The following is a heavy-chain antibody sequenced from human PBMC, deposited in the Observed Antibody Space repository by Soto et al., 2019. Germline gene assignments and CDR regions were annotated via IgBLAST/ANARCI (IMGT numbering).Heavy chain of an antibody. CDR2: IIPIFGTA. V-gene: IGHV1-69*12. Sequence: QVQLVQSGAEVKKPGSSVKVSCKASGGTFSSYAISWVRQAPGQGLEWMGGIIPIFGTANYAQKFQGRVTITADEYTSTAYMELSSLRSEDTAVYYCARGPLGYCISTSCYWFYYYYGMDVWGQGTTVTVSS. D-gene: IGHD2-2*01. CDR3: ARGPLGYCISTSCYWFYYYYGMDV. J-gene: IGHJ6*02. CDR1: GGTFSSYA.